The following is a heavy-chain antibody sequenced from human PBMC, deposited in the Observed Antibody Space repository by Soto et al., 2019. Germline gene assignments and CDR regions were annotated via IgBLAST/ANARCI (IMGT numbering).Heavy chain of an antibody. V-gene: IGHV1-8*01. J-gene: IGHJ3*02. CDR3: ARYSSGWRGDAFDI. D-gene: IGHD6-19*01. Sequence: QVQLVQSGAEVKKPGASVKVSCKASEYTFTSYDINWVRKATGQGLEWMGWMNPNSGNTGYAQKFQGRVTMPRNTSISTAYMELSSLRSEDTAVYYCARYSSGWRGDAFDIWGQGTIVTVSS. CDR1: EYTFTSYD. CDR2: MNPNSGNT.